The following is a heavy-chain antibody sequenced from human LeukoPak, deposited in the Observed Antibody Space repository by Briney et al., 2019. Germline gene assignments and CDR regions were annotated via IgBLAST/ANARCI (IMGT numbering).Heavy chain of an antibody. CDR1: GFTFSSYW. J-gene: IGHJ6*02. D-gene: IGHD6-6*01. CDR3: ARDPYSSTWSYGMDV. CDR2: IKQDGSEE. V-gene: IGHV3-7*05. Sequence: GGSLRLSCAASGFTFSSYWMSWVRQAPGRGLEWVANIKQDGSEEVYVGSVKGRFTISRDNAKNSLFLQMNTLGAEDTAVYYCARDPYSSTWSYGMDVWGQGTTVTVSS.